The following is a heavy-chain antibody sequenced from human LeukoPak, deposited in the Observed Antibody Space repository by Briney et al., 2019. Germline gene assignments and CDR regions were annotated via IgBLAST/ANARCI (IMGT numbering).Heavy chain of an antibody. V-gene: IGHV1-2*02. D-gene: IGHD3-22*01. Sequence: ASVKVSCEASGYTFTGYYMHWVRQAPGQGLEWMGWINPNSGGTNYAQKFQGRVTMTRDTSISTAYMELSRLRSDDTAVYYCARDVGDYYDIFSPYMDVWGKGTTVTVSS. CDR3: ARDVGDYYDIFSPYMDV. J-gene: IGHJ6*03. CDR2: INPNSGGT. CDR1: GYTFTGYY.